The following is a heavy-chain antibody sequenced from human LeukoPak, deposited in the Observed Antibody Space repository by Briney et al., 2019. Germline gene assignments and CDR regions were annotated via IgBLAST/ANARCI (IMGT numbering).Heavy chain of an antibody. CDR2: IWYDGSNK. CDR3: AREEGERWLQLVDY. V-gene: IGHV3-33*01. D-gene: IGHD5-24*01. Sequence: GGSLRLSCAASGFTFSSYGMHWVRQAPGKGLEWVAVIWYDGSNKYYADSVKGRFTISRDNSKNTLYLQMNSLRAEDTAVYYCAREEGERWLQLVDYWGQGTLVTVSS. J-gene: IGHJ4*02. CDR1: GFTFSSYG.